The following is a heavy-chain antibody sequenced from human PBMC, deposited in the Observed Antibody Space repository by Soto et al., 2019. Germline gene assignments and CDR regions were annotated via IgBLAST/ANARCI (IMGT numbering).Heavy chain of an antibody. CDR3: ASPAMATNYSFDY. CDR2: INAGNGNT. Sequence: QVQLVQSGAEVKKPGASVKVSCKASGYTFTNYAIHWVRQAPGQRLEWMAWINAGNGNTKYSQNFQGRVTITRDTSASTAYMELSSLRSEDTAVYYCASPAMATNYSFDYWGKGTLVTVSS. D-gene: IGHD5-18*01. V-gene: IGHV1-3*01. CDR1: GYTFTNYA. J-gene: IGHJ4*02.